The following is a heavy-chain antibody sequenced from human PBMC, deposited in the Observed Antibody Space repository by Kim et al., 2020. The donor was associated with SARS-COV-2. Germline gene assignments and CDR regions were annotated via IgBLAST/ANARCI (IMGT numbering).Heavy chain of an antibody. CDR2: YT. D-gene: IGHD5-18*01. V-gene: IGHV5-10-1*01. J-gene: IGHJ4*02. Sequence: YTNYSPSFQGHVTISADKSISTAYLQWSSLKASDTAMYYCASWIQLWSHYWGQGTLVTVSS. CDR3: ASWIQLWSHY.